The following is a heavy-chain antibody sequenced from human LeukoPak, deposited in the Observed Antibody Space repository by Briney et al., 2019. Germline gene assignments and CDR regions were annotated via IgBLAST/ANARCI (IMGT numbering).Heavy chain of an antibody. CDR2: VSYSGTC. J-gene: IGHJ4*02. CDR3: ARGRRFHASGTYSSAAPDY. Sequence: SETLCLTCTGSTASISPFFWNWIRQSPGKGFEWIGYVSYSGTCTYNPSLRSRVTISIDTSKHQFSLNLSSVTAADTALYYCARGRRFHASGTYSSAAPDYWGQGILVTVSS. CDR1: TASISPFF. D-gene: IGHD3-10*01. V-gene: IGHV4-59*01.